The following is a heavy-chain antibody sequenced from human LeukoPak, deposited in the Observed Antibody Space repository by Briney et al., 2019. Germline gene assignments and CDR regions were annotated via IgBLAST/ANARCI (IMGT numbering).Heavy chain of an antibody. Sequence: GGSLRLSCAASGFTFSYAWMTWVRQAPGKGLEGVGRIKSRTDGGTTDYAAPVKGRFTISRDDSKNTLYVQMNSLKIEDTAVYYCTTAVNGSYFDWGQGTLVPVSS. CDR3: TTAVNGSYFD. V-gene: IGHV3-15*01. CDR2: IKSRTDGGTT. CDR1: GFTFSYAW. J-gene: IGHJ4*02. D-gene: IGHD1-26*01.